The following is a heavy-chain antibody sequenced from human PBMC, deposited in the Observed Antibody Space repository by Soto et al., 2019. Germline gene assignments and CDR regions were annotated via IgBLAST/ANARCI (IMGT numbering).Heavy chain of an antibody. CDR2: INSDGSST. V-gene: IGHV3-74*01. Sequence: PGGSLRLSCAASGFTFSSYWMHWVRQAPGKALAWVSRINSDGSSTSYADSVKGRFTISRDNAKNTLYLQMNSLRAEDTAVYYCARDHAVVVPAALIYYYYYGMDVWGQGTTVTVSS. J-gene: IGHJ6*02. D-gene: IGHD2-2*01. CDR1: GFTFSSYW. CDR3: ARDHAVVVPAALIYYYYYGMDV.